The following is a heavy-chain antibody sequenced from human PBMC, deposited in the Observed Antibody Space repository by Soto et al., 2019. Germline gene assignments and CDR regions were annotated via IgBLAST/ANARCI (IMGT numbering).Heavy chain of an antibody. CDR2: ISNDGHNK. D-gene: IGHD3-10*01. V-gene: IGHV3-30*18. CDR3: TNLYYDGSVNPHVRIGY. CDR1: GFTFSSYG. J-gene: IGHJ4*02. Sequence: QVQLVESGGGVVQPGRSLRLSCAASGFTFSSYGMHWVRQAPGKGLEWVAVISNDGHNKYYGDSVKGRFTISRDNSKNALHLQMNVLIAEDTAVYYCTNLYYDGSVNPHVRIGYWGQGTLVT.